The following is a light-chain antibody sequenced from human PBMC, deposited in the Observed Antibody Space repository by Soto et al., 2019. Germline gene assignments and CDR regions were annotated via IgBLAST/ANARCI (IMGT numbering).Light chain of an antibody. J-gene: IGKJ3*01. CDR2: GAS. V-gene: IGKV3-15*01. CDR1: QSVSSN. Sequence: EIVMTQSPATLSVSPGERATLSCRASQSVSSNLAWYQQKPVQAPRLLIYGASTRATGIPARFSGSGSGTEFTLTISSLQSEDFAVYYCQQYNNWPPFTFGPGNKVDIK. CDR3: QQYNNWPPFT.